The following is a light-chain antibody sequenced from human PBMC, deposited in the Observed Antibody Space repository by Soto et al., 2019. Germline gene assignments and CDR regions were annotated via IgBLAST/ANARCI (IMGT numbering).Light chain of an antibody. Sequence: QSALTQPASVSGSPGQSITISCTGTSSDVGGYSHVSWYQQHPGKAPKLIIYEVSDRPSGVFNRFSGSKSANMASLTISGLLAHDEADYYCYSFTSLNTWGFGGGTKLTVL. CDR1: SSDVGGYSH. CDR2: EVS. CDR3: YSFTSLNTWG. V-gene: IGLV2-14*01. J-gene: IGLJ3*02.